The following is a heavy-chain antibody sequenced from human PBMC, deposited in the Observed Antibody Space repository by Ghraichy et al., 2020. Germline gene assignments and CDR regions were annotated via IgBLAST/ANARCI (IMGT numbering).Heavy chain of an antibody. CDR2: ISSSSSYI. CDR3: ARVRYYYDSSGYPED. D-gene: IGHD3-22*01. CDR1: GFTFSSYS. V-gene: IGHV3-21*01. Sequence: GGSLRLSCAASGFTFSSYSMNWVRQAPGKGLEWVSSISSSSSYIYYADSVKGRFTISRDNAKNSLYLQMNSLRAEDTAVYYCARVRYYYDSSGYPEDWGQGTPVHVPS. J-gene: IGHJ4*03.